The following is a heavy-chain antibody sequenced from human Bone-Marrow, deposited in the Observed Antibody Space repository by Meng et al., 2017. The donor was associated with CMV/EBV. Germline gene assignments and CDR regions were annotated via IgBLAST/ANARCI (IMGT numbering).Heavy chain of an antibody. V-gene: IGHV3-21*01. CDR1: GFTFSSYS. Sequence: ESLKISCAASGFTFSSYSMNWVRQAPGKGLEWVSSISSSSSYIYYADSVKGRFTISRDNAKNLLYLQMNSLRAEDTAVYYCARDGIPSRDDAFDIWGQGTMVTVSS. CDR2: ISSSSSYI. D-gene: IGHD1-14*01. J-gene: IGHJ3*02. CDR3: ARDGIPSRDDAFDI.